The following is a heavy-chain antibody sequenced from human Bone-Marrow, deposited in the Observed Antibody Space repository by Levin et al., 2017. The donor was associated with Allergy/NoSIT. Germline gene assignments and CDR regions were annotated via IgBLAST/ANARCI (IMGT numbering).Heavy chain of an antibody. V-gene: IGHV1-2*02. CDR1: GFTFTAYY. D-gene: IGHD2-8*02. CDR2: VNPHNNVT. CDR3: ARDGPPYCPAGRCFTD. J-gene: IGHJ4*02. Sequence: GASVKVSCKTSGFTFTAYYMHWLRQAPGQGPEWMGWVNPHNNVTDYAQNFQGRVTMTRDTSITTTYMELTNLRSDDTAVYFCARDGPPYCPAGRCFTDWGQGTLVTVSS.